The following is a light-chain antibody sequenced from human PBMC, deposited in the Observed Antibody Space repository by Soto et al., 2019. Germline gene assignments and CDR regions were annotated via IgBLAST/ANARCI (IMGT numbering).Light chain of an antibody. CDR3: QSYDSSHNYV. Sequence: QSVLTQPPSASGTPGQRVTISCSGSSSNIGSFYIDWYQHLPGTAPKLLIYGNTNRPSGVPDRFSGSKSGTSASLAITGLQAEDEADYYCQSYDSSHNYVFGTGTKLTVL. CDR2: GNT. V-gene: IGLV1-40*01. CDR1: SSNIGSFY. J-gene: IGLJ1*01.